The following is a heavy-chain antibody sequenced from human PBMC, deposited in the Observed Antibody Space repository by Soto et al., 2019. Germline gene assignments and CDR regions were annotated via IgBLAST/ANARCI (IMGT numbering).Heavy chain of an antibody. D-gene: IGHD6-19*01. Sequence: GGSLRLSCAVSGFTFSNYGMQWVRQAPGKGLEWVAVISYDGSNKNYADSVKGRFSISRDNSKNTLYLQMNSLRGEDTAMYYCAKDKGSSGTHGMDVWGQGTTVTVSS. V-gene: IGHV3-30*18. CDR1: GFTFSNYG. CDR3: AKDKGSSGTHGMDV. J-gene: IGHJ6*02. CDR2: ISYDGSNK.